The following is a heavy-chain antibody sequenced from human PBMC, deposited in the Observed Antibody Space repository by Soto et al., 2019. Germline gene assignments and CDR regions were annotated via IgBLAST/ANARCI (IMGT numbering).Heavy chain of an antibody. D-gene: IGHD4-17*01. CDR1: GYTFTSYA. J-gene: IGHJ6*02. V-gene: IGHV1-3*01. CDR3: ARDWDGDYYYYGMDV. Sequence: GASVKVSCKASGYTFTSYAMHWVRQAPGQRLEWMGWINAGNGNTKYSQKFQGRVTITRDTSASTAYMELSSLRSEDTAVYYCARDWDGDYYYYGMDVWGQGTTVTVSS. CDR2: INAGNGNT.